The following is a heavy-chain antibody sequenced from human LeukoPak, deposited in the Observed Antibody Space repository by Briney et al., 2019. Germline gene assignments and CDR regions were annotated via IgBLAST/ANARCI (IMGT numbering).Heavy chain of an antibody. J-gene: IGHJ4*02. CDR2: IIYSGGAT. Sequence: GGSLRLSCAASGFTFSRSAMTWVRQGPGTGLEFVASIIYSGGATYYADSVKGRFTISRDNSKNTLYLRMNSLRAEDTALYYCAKDGLYYDGSEHVYYFDSWGQGTLVTVSS. D-gene: IGHD3-22*01. CDR1: GFTFSRSA. V-gene: IGHV3-23*01. CDR3: AKDGLYYDGSEHVYYFDS.